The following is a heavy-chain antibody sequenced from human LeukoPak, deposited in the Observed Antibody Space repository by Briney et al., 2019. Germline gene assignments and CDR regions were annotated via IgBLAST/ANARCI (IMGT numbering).Heavy chain of an antibody. J-gene: IGHJ3*02. CDR2: IIPIFGTA. CDR1: GGTFSSYA. D-gene: IGHD6-13*01. V-gene: IGHV1-69*13. CDR3: ARARSWPRDAFDI. Sequence: ASVKVSCKASGGTFSSYAIIWVRQAPGQGLEWMGGIIPIFGTANYAQKFQGRVTITADESTSTAYMELSSLRSEDTAVYYCARARSWPRDAFDIWGQGTMVTVSS.